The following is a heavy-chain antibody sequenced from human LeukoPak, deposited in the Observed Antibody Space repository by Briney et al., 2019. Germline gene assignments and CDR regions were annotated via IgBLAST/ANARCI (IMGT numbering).Heavy chain of an antibody. CDR2: IYSGGST. J-gene: IGHJ4*02. D-gene: IGHD5-18*01. CDR1: GFTVSSNY. V-gene: IGHV3-66*01. Sequence: PGGSLRLSCAASGFTVSSNYMSWVRQAPGKGLEWVSVIYSGGSTYYADSVKGRFNISRDNSKNTLYLQMNSLRAEDTAVYYCARNGYSPSYFDYWGQGTLVTVSS. CDR3: ARNGYSPSYFDY.